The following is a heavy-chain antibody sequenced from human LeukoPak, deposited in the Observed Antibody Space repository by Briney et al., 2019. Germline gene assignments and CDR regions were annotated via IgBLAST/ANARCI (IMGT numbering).Heavy chain of an antibody. D-gene: IGHD6-6*01. CDR2: IYYSGST. V-gene: IGHV4-30-4*01. Sequence: PSETLSLTCTVSGGSISSGDYYWSWIRQPPGKGLEWIGYIYYSGSTYYNPSLKSRVTISVDTSKNQFTLKLSSVAAADTAVYYCARVSLVSDAFDIRGQGTMVTVSS. CDR1: GGSISSGDYY. CDR3: ARVSLVSDAFDI. J-gene: IGHJ3*02.